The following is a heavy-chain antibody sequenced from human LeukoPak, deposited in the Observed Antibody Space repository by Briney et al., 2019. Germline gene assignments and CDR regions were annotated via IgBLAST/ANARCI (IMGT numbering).Heavy chain of an antibody. V-gene: IGHV4-61*01. D-gene: IGHD3-22*01. CDR2: IYYSGST. CDR3: ARDLRDYYDSSGYSLWFDP. Sequence: SETLSLTCTVSGGSISGTYQYWGWIRQSPGKGLEWFGYIYYSGSTNYNPSLKSRVTISVDTSKNQFSLKLSSVTAADTAVYYCARDLRDYYDSSGYSLWFDPWGQGTLVTVSS. J-gene: IGHJ5*02. CDR1: GGSISGTYQY.